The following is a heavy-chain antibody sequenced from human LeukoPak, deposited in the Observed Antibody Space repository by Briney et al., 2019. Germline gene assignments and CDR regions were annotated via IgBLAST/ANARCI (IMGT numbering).Heavy chain of an antibody. V-gene: IGHV3-33*03. D-gene: IGHD6-19*01. Sequence: PGGSLRLSCAASGFTFSSYGMHWVRQAPGKGLEWVAVIWYDGTNTYYADSVKGRFTISRDNAKNTLYLQMNGLRVEDTAVYYCVSPSSGTFDYWGQGTLLTVSS. CDR1: GFTFSSYG. CDR3: VSPSSGTFDY. J-gene: IGHJ4*02. CDR2: IWYDGTNT.